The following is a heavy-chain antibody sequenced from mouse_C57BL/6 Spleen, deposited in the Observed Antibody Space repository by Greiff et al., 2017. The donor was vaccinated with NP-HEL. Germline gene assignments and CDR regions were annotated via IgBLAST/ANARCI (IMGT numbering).Heavy chain of an antibody. CDR1: GYTFTSYW. CDR3: ARSRGYYGSSYWYFEV. Sequence: QVQLKQPGAELVKPGASVKMSCKASGYTFTSYWITWVKQRPGQGLEWIGDIYPGSGSTNYNEKFKSKATLTVDTSSSTAYMQLSSLTSEDSAVYYCARSRGYYGSSYWYFEVWGTGTTVTVSS. J-gene: IGHJ1*03. V-gene: IGHV1-55*01. CDR2: IYPGSGST. D-gene: IGHD1-1*01.